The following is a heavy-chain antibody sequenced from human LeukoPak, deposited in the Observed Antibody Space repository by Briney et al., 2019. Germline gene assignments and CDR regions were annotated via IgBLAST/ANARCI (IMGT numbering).Heavy chain of an antibody. CDR1: GFTFSSYW. CDR3: ARDHVVVVPAAYYYYGMDV. D-gene: IGHD2-2*01. V-gene: IGHV3-74*01. CDR2: INSDGSST. J-gene: IGHJ6*02. Sequence: GGSLRLSCAASGFTFSSYWVHWVRQAPGKGLVWVSRINSDGSSTSYADSVKGRFTISRDNAKNTLYLQMNSLRAEDTAVYYCARDHVVVVPAAYYYYGMDVWGQGTTVTVSS.